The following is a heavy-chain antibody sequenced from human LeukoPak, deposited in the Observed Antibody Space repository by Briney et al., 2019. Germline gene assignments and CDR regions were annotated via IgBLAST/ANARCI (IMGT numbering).Heavy chain of an antibody. D-gene: IGHD3-3*01. V-gene: IGHV1-18*01. CDR2: ISAYNGNT. J-gene: IGHJ3*02. CDR3: ARDDSPRFLEWLLYSDAFDI. Sequence: ASVKVSCKASGYTFTSYGISWVRQAPGQGLEWMGWISAYNGNTNYAQKLQGRVTMTTDTSTSTAYMELRSLRSDDTAVYYCARDDSPRFLEWLLYSDAFDIWGQGTMVTVSS. CDR1: GYTFTSYG.